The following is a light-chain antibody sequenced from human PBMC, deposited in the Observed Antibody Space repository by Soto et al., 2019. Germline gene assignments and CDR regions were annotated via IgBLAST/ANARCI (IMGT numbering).Light chain of an antibody. Sequence: DIQMIQSPSSLSASVGDRVTITCRASQSISRDLNWYQQKPGKAPKLLIYTASSLQSGVPSRFSGSGSGTDFTLTISSLQPEDFATYYCQQSYNSPPWTFGQGTKVEIK. CDR3: QQSYNSPPWT. CDR2: TAS. V-gene: IGKV1-39*01. J-gene: IGKJ1*01. CDR1: QSISRD.